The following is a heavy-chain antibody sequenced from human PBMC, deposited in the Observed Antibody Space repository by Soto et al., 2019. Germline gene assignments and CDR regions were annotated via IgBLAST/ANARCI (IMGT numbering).Heavy chain of an antibody. Sequence: GGSLRLSCAASGFTFSNAWMNWVRQAPGKGLEWVGRIKSKTDGGTTDYAAPVKGRFTISRDDSKNTLYLQMNSLKTEDTAVYYCTTDPDGTTVTTWYYGMDVWGQGTTVTVSS. CDR3: TTDPDGTTVTTWYYGMDV. V-gene: IGHV3-15*07. J-gene: IGHJ6*02. D-gene: IGHD4-4*01. CDR2: IKSKTDGGTT. CDR1: GFTFSNAW.